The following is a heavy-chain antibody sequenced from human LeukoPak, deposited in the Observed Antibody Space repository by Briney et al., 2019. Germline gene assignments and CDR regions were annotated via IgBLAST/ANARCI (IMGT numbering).Heavy chain of an antibody. CDR2: INPNSGAT. V-gene: IGHV1-2*06. D-gene: IGHD2-21*02. J-gene: IGHJ3*02. CDR3: SRESPFCGADCFSGVFDI. CDR1: GYTFTGYY. Sequence: GASVRVSCKASGYTFTGYYIHWVRQAPGQGLEWMGRINPNSGATNYAQKFQGRVTMTTDTSTTTAYMKLRSLRSDDTAVYYCSRESPFCGADCFSGVFDIWGQGTMVTVS.